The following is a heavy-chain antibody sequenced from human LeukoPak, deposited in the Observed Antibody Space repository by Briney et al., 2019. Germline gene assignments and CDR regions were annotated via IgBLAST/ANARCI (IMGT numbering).Heavy chain of an antibody. CDR3: ARDQGYN. CDR2: IYYSGGT. J-gene: IGHJ4*02. V-gene: IGHV4-39*07. CDR1: GGSISSSSYH. D-gene: IGHD6-13*01. Sequence: SETLSLTCTVSGGSISSSSYHWGWIRQPPGKGLEWIGSIYYSGGTYYNPSLKSRVTISVDTSKNQFSLKLSSVTAADTAVYYCARDQGYNWGQGTLVTVSS.